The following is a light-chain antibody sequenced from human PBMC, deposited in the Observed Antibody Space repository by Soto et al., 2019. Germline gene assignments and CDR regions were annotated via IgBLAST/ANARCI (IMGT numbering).Light chain of an antibody. CDR3: SSYKRTSRVYV. J-gene: IGLJ1*01. CDR1: SSDVGDYEY. CDR2: EVS. Sequence: QSVLTQPASVSGSPGQSITISCTGTSSDVGDYEYVSWYQQHPGKGPKLMIYEVSNRTSGVSNRFSGSKSGNTASLTISGLXAEDETEYFCSSYKRTSRVYVFGTGTKVTVL. V-gene: IGLV2-14*01.